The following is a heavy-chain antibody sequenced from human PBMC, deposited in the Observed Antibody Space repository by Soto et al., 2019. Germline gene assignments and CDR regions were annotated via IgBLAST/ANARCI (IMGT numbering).Heavy chain of an antibody. CDR1: GVSIGSHDW. CDR3: ATRDTGRVY. Sequence: QVQLQESGPGLVKPSGTLSLTCAVSGVSIGSHDWWTWVRQPPGKGLEWIGESHQSGNTNYNSSLESRVTISLDKSKNPFSLQLSSVTVADPAVYYCATRDTGRVYWGQGTLVTVSS. CDR2: SHQSGNT. D-gene: IGHD5-18*01. J-gene: IGHJ4*02. V-gene: IGHV4-4*02.